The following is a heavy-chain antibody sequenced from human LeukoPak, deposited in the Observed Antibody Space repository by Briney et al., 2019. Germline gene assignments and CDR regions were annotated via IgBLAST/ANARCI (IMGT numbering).Heavy chain of an antibody. V-gene: IGHV1-2*02. Sequence: ASVKVSCKASGYTFSDLYIHWVRQAPGQGLEWMGWINPDGGDTEFEQKFQDRVTATRDTSTSTAFLEISRLTFDDTAVYCCARPPTREAEGFDIWGQGTMVIVSS. J-gene: IGHJ3*02. D-gene: IGHD1-26*01. CDR2: INPDGGDT. CDR3: ARPPTREAEGFDI. CDR1: GYTFSDLY.